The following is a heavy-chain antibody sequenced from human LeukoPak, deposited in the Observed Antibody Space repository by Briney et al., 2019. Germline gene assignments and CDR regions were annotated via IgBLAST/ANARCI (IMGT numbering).Heavy chain of an antibody. CDR2: IYYSGST. V-gene: IGHV4-59*01. J-gene: IGHJ6*03. Sequence: SETLSLTCTVSGGSISSYYWSWIRQPPGKGLEWIGYIYYSGSTNYNPPLKSRVTISVDTSKNQFSLKLSSVTAADTAVYYCAREAAVAGLMDVWGKGTTVTVSS. D-gene: IGHD6-19*01. CDR3: AREAAVAGLMDV. CDR1: GGSISSYY.